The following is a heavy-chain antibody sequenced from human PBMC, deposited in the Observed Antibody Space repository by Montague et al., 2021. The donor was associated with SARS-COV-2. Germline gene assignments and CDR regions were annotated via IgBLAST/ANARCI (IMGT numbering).Heavy chain of an antibody. CDR2: IYYSGST. J-gene: IGHJ6*03. CDR1: GGSISSYY. V-gene: IGHV4-59*01. Sequence: SETLSLTCTVSGGSISSYYWSWIRQPPGKGLEWIGYIYYSGSTNYNPSLKSRVTISVDTSKNQFSLKLSSVTAADTAVYYCARANYDFWSGYSVAYYYYYMNVGGKGTTVTVSS. D-gene: IGHD3-3*01. CDR3: ARANYDFWSGYSVAYYYYYMNV.